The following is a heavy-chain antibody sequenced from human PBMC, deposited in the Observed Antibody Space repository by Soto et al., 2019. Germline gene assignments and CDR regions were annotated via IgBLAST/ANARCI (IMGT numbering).Heavy chain of an antibody. CDR2: IDPSDSYT. Sequence: PGQSNKNPSNGSGYSFTSHWISWVRKMTGKGLEWMGRIDPSDSYTNYSPSFQGHVTISADKSISTAYLQWSSLKASDTAMYYCARHVRYFGGDPPNWFDPWGQGTLVTVSS. CDR3: ARHVRYFGGDPPNWFDP. CDR1: GYSFTSHW. J-gene: IGHJ5*02. V-gene: IGHV5-10-1*01. D-gene: IGHD3-9*01.